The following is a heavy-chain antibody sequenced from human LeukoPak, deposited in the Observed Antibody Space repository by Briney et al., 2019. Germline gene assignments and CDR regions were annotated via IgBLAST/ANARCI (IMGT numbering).Heavy chain of an antibody. J-gene: IGHJ5*02. CDR2: INPKSGGT. D-gene: IGHD3-16*01. CDR1: AYTFNDYY. V-gene: IGHV1-2*02. Sequence: ASVKVSCKASAYTFNDYYIHWVRQAPGQGLEWMGWINPKSGGTNYAQKFRSRVTMTRDTSISTAYMELSRLRSDDTAVYYCARDRIMIMFGGVSWFDPWGQGTLVSVSS. CDR3: ARDRIMIMFGGVSWFDP.